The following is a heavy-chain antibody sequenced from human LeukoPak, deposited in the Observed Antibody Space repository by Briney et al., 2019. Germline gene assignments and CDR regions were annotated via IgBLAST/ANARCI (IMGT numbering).Heavy chain of an antibody. V-gene: IGHV1-24*01. Sequence: GASVKVSCKVSGYTLTELSMHWVRQAPGKGLEWMGGFDPEGGETIYAQKFQGRVTMTEDTSTDTAYMELSSLRSEDTAVYYCATELYSYGSADYWGQGTLVTVSS. CDR3: ATELYSYGSADY. CDR1: GYTLTELS. J-gene: IGHJ4*02. D-gene: IGHD5-18*01. CDR2: FDPEGGET.